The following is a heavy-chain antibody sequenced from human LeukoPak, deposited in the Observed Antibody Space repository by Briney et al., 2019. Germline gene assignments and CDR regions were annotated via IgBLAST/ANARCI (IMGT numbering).Heavy chain of an antibody. CDR3: ARGAELPDY. CDR2: IYYSGST. J-gene: IGHJ4*02. Sequence: SSETLSLTCTVSGGSISSYYWSWIRQPPGKGLEWIGYIYYSGSTKYNPSLKSRVIISVDTSKNQFSLKLSSVTAADTAVYYCARGAELPDYWGQGTLVTVSS. D-gene: IGHD2-15*01. V-gene: IGHV4-59*01. CDR1: GGSISSYY.